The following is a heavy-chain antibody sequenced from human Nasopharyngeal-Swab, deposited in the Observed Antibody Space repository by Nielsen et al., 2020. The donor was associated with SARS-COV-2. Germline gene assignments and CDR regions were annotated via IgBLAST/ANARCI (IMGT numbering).Heavy chain of an antibody. CDR2: ISGSGGST. CDR3: ARDPLRWLQDY. J-gene: IGHJ4*02. D-gene: IGHD4-23*01. V-gene: IGHV3-23*01. Sequence: GVLKISCAASGFTFSSYAMSWVRQAPGKGLEWVSGISGSGGSTYYADSVKGRFTISRDNSKNTLYLQMNSLRAEDTAVYYCARDPLRWLQDYWGQGTLVTVSS. CDR1: GFTFSSYA.